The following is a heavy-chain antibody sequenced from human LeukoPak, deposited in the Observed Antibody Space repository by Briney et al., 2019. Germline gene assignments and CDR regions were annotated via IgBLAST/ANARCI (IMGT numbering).Heavy chain of an antibody. CDR3: ARDERLLSFLK. CDR2: ITGSGGST. CDR1: GGSISSSSYY. Sequence: TSETLSLTCTVSGGSISSSSYYWGWIRQAPGKGLEWVSGITGSGGSTYYADSVKGRFTISRDNSKNTLYLQMNSLRAEDTAIYYCARDERLLSFLKWGQGTLVTVSS. J-gene: IGHJ4*02. V-gene: IGHV3-23*01. D-gene: IGHD3-3*01.